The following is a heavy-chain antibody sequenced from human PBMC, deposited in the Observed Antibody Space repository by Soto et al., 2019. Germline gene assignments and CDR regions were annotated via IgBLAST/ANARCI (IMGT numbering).Heavy chain of an antibody. CDR1: GGSISSGGYY. V-gene: IGHV4-31*03. D-gene: IGHD5-18*01. CDR3: ARDQPRGYSDGYDYYYYYGMDV. CDR2: IYYSGST. Sequence: SETLSLTCTVSGGSISSGGYYWSWIRQHPGKGLEWIGYIYYSGSTYYNPSLKSRVTISVDTSKNQFSLKLSSVTAADTAVYYCARDQPRGYSDGYDYYYYYGMDVWGQGTTVTVSS. J-gene: IGHJ6*02.